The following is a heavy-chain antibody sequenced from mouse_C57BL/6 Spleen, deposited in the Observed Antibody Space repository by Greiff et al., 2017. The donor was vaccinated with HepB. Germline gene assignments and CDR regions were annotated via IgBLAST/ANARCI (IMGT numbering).Heavy chain of an antibody. Sequence: EVKLVESGEGLVKPGGSLKLSCAASGFTFSSYAMSWVRQTPEKRLEWVAYISSGGDCVYYADTVKGRFTISRDNARNTLYLQMSSLKSEDTAMYYCTRGITTVPHYYAMDYWGQRTSVTVSS. CDR1: GFTFSSYA. CDR3: TRGITTVPHYYAMDY. D-gene: IGHD1-1*01. CDR2: ISSGGDCV. V-gene: IGHV5-9-1*02. J-gene: IGHJ4*01.